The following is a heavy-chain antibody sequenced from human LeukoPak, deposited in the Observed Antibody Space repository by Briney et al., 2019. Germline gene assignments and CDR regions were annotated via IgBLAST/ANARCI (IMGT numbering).Heavy chain of an antibody. V-gene: IGHV3-23*01. Sequence: SGGSLILCCSAHVFTFSCYAMSWVRQAPGKGVEWVSAISGSGGSTYYANFLKGLLTISKDNPKNTLYLQMNSLRAEDTSVYYCAKVGITYYYDSSGYYWDYWGQGTLVTVSS. D-gene: IGHD3-22*01. CDR3: AKVGITYYYDSSGYYWDY. CDR1: VFTFSCYA. CDR2: ISGSGGST. J-gene: IGHJ4*02.